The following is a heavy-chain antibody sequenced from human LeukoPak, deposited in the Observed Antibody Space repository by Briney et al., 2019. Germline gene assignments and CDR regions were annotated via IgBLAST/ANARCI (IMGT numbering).Heavy chain of an antibody. Sequence: GGSLRLSCAASGFTFSSYTMNWVRQPPGKGLEWVSNIGTSSTTIYYADSVKGRFTISRDNAKNSLYLQMNSLRAEDTAVYYCAKGGAAMLDYWGQGTLVTVSS. CDR2: IGTSSTTI. J-gene: IGHJ4*02. D-gene: IGHD2-2*01. CDR1: GFTFSSYT. V-gene: IGHV3-48*01. CDR3: AKGGAAMLDY.